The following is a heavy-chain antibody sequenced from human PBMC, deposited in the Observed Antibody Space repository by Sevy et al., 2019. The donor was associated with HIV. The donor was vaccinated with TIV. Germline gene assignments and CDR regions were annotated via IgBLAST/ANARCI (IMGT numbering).Heavy chain of an antibody. D-gene: IGHD3-22*01. CDR1: GFTFSSYA. Sequence: GGSLRLSCAASGFTFSSYAMHWVRQAPGKGLEWVAVISYDGSNKYYADSVKGRFTISRDNSKNTLYLQMNSLRAEDTAVYYCALGLGLYYYYDSSGYSPDYFDYWGQGTLVTVSS. CDR3: ALGLGLYYYYDSSGYSPDYFDY. CDR2: ISYDGSNK. V-gene: IGHV3-30-3*01. J-gene: IGHJ4*02.